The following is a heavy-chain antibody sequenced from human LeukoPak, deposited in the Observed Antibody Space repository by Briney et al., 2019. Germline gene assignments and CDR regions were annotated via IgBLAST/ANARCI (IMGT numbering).Heavy chain of an antibody. V-gene: IGHV4-39*07. Sequence: NSSETLSLTCTVSGGSISSGDYYWAWIRQPPGKGLEWIGSISYSGSTHYNPSLKSRVTISVDTSKNQFSLKLNSVTAADTAVYYCARQKIIFCGGDCAGDSWGQGTLVTVSS. J-gene: IGHJ4*02. D-gene: IGHD2-21*02. CDR1: GGSISSGDYY. CDR3: ARQKIIFCGGDCAGDS. CDR2: ISYSGST.